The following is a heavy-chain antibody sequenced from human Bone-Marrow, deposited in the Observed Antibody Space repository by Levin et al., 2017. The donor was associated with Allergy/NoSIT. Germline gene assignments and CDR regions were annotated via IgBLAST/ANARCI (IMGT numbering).Heavy chain of an antibody. CDR3: ARSNSRDGYNYFFDS. D-gene: IGHD5-24*01. CDR2: IRASGMNE. J-gene: IGHJ4*02. CDR1: GFTFSSHT. Sequence: GGSLRLSCTASGFTFSSHTMNWVRQAPGKALEWVSFIRASGMNEYYADSVRGRFTVSRDDAKNSLYLEMNSLRADDTAVYYCARSNSRDGYNYFFDSWGQGTLVTVSA. V-gene: IGHV3-21*06.